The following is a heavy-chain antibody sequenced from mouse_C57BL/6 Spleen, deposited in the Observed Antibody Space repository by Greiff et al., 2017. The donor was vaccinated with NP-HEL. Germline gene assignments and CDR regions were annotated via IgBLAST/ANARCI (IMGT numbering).Heavy chain of an antibody. V-gene: IGHV5-4*01. J-gene: IGHJ2*01. CDR1: GFTFSSYA. Sequence: DVQLVESGGGLVKPGGSLKLSCAASGFTFSSYAMSWVRQTPEKRLEWVATISDGGSYTYYPDNVKGRFTISRDNAKNNLYLQMSHLKSEDTAMYYCARENYSNFFDYWGQGTTLTVSS. CDR2: ISDGGSYT. D-gene: IGHD2-5*01. CDR3: ARENYSNFFDY.